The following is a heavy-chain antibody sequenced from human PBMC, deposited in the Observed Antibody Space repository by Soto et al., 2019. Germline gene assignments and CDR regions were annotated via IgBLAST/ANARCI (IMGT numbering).Heavy chain of an antibody. D-gene: IGHD1-1*01. J-gene: IGHJ6*02. Sequence: SDTLSLTCTVSGDSISSANYYWSWIRQTPGKGLEWIGHIFYSGTTYYNPSLKSRLTISVDTSKNHFSLRLTSVTAADTAVYYCARDLWVEPELYYYGMDVWGQGTTVTVSS. V-gene: IGHV4-30-4*02. CDR3: ARDLWVEPELYYYGMDV. CDR1: GDSISSANYY. CDR2: IFYSGTT.